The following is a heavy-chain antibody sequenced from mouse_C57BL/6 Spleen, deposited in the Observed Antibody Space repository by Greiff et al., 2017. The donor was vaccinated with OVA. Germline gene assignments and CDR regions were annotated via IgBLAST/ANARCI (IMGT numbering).Heavy chain of an antibody. CDR3: ARNSGSSYLYYFDY. V-gene: IGHV1-18*01. D-gene: IGHD1-1*01. CDR1: GYTFTDYN. CDR2: INPNNGGT. Sequence: VQLKQSGPELVKPGASVKIPCKASGYTFTDYNMDWVKQSHGKSLEWIGDINPNNGGTIYNQKFKGKATLTVDKSSSTAYMELRSLTSEDTAVYYCARNSGSSYLYYFDYWGQGTTLTVSS. J-gene: IGHJ2*01.